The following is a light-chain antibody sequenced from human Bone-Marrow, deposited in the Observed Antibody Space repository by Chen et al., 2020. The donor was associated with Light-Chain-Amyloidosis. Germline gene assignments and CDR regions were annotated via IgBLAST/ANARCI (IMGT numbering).Light chain of an antibody. J-gene: IGLJ3*02. CDR2: GTN. V-gene: IGLV1-40*01. Sequence: QSVLTQTPSGSRAPGQRVTISCTGSNSNIGADYHVHWYQQLPGPAPKLPLYGTNNRRSGVPDRFSGSKSGTTASLSITGLQAEDEADYYCQAYDISLSGPLFGGGTKLTVL. CDR1: NSNIGADYH. CDR3: QAYDISLSGPL.